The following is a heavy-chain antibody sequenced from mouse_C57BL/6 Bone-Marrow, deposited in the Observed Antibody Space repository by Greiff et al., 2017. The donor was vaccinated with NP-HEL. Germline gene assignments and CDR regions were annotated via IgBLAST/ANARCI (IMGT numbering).Heavy chain of an antibody. Sequence: EVQVVESGGDLVKPGGSLKLSCAASGFTFSSYGMSWVRQTPDKRLEWVATISSGGSYTYYPDSVKGRFTISRDNAKNTLYLQMSSLKSEDTAMYYCARHKNYGSAWFAYWGQGTLVTVSA. V-gene: IGHV5-6*01. CDR3: ARHKNYGSAWFAY. CDR1: GFTFSSYG. CDR2: ISSGGSYT. J-gene: IGHJ3*01. D-gene: IGHD1-1*01.